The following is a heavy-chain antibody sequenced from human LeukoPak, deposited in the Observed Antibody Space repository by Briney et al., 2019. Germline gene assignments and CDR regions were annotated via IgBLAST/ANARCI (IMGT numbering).Heavy chain of an antibody. CDR3: ARVSHYYDSSGSFDY. V-gene: IGHV4-59*08. CDR1: GGSISNYY. D-gene: IGHD3-22*01. Sequence: PSETLSLTCTVSGGSISNYYWSWIRQPPGKGLEWIGYIYYSGSTNYNPSLKSRVTISVDTSKNQFSLKLSSVTAADTAVYYCARVSHYYDSSGSFDYWGQGTLVTVSS. CDR2: IYYSGST. J-gene: IGHJ4*02.